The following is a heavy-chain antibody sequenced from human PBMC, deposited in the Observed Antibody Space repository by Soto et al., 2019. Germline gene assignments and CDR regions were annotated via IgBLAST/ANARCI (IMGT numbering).Heavy chain of an antibody. V-gene: IGHV1-69*13. CDR3: ARAIVGPTTTGWLDP. D-gene: IGHD1-26*01. Sequence: SVKVSCKASGGTFSRYAISGVRQAPGQGLEWMGGIIPIFGTANYAQKFQGRVTITADESTSTAYMELSSLRFEDTAVYYCARAIVGPTTTGWLDPWGQGTLVTVSS. CDR1: GGTFSRYA. CDR2: IIPIFGTA. J-gene: IGHJ5*02.